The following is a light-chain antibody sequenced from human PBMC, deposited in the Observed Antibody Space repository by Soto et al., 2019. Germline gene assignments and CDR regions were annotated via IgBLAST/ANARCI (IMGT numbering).Light chain of an antibody. CDR1: NSDIGVYNY. CDR3: SSYTSRSTLGV. V-gene: IGLV2-14*03. J-gene: IGLJ2*01. CDR2: DVS. Sequence: QSVLTQPASVSGSPGQSITISCTGTNSDIGVYNYVSWYQQHPGEAPKLMIYDVSNRPSGVSYRFSGSKSGNTASLTISGLQAEDEADYYCSSYTSRSTLGVFGGGTKLTVL.